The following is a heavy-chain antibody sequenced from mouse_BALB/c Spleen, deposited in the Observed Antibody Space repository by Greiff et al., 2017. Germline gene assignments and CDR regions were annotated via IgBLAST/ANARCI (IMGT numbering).Heavy chain of an antibody. Sequence: VQLQQSGTVLARPGASVKMSCKASGYSFTSYWMHWVKQRPGQGLEWIGAIYPGNSDTSYNQKFKGKAKLTAVTSASTAYMELSSLTNEDSAVYYCTRDYGYDFDYWGQGTTLTVSS. D-gene: IGHD1-2*01. J-gene: IGHJ2*01. CDR1: GYSFTSYW. V-gene: IGHV1-5*01. CDR3: TRDYGYDFDY. CDR2: IYPGNSDT.